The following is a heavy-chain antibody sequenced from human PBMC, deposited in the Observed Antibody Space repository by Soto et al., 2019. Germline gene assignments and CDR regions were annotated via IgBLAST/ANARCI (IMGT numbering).Heavy chain of an antibody. CDR1: GFTFSSYS. CDR3: ARGAPSTVTTGEYYFDY. D-gene: IGHD4-17*01. Sequence: GGSLRLSCAASGFTFSSYSMNWVRQAPGKGLEWVSYISSSSSTIYYADSVKGRFTISRDNAKNSLYLQMNSLRAEDTAVYYCARGAPSTVTTGEYYFDYWGQGTLVTVSS. CDR2: ISSSSSTI. J-gene: IGHJ4*02. V-gene: IGHV3-48*04.